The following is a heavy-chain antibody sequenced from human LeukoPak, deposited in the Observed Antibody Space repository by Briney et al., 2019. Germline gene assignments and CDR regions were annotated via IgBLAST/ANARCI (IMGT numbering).Heavy chain of an antibody. V-gene: IGHV3-23*01. CDR3: AKRVAAAGRTYYFDY. CDR1: GFTFSSHA. Sequence: GGSLRLSCEASGFTFSSHAMSWVRHAPGKGLEWVSVIGTGTTNTYYADSVKGRFTISRDNSKNTVYLQMSSLRPEDTAVYYCAKRVAAAGRTYYFDYWGQGTLVIVSS. CDR2: IGTGTTNT. J-gene: IGHJ4*02. D-gene: IGHD6-13*01.